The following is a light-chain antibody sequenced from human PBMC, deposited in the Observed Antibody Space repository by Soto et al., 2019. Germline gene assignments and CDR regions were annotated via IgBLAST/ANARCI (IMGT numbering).Light chain of an antibody. Sequence: DIQMTQSPSSLSASVGDRVTITCRASQSISNYLNWYQQKPGKAPKLLIYGASSLQSGVPSRFSGSGSGTEFTLTISSLQPEDFVTYYCQQSYSTPRTFGQGTKVEIK. J-gene: IGKJ1*01. V-gene: IGKV1-39*01. CDR2: GAS. CDR3: QQSYSTPRT. CDR1: QSISNY.